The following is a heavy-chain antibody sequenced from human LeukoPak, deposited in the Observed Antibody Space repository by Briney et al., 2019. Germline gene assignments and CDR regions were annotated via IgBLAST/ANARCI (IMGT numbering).Heavy chain of an antibody. CDR2: IYTSGST. J-gene: IGHJ6*03. V-gene: IGHV4-4*07. Sequence: PSETLSLTCTVSGGSISSYYWSWIRQPAGKGLEWIGRIYTSGSTNYNPSLKSRVTMSVDTSKNQFSLKLSSVTAADTAVYYCARDKVIGPKSVVGYYYYYMDVWGKGTTVTISS. CDR1: GGSISSYY. CDR3: ARDKVIGPKSVVGYYYYYMDV. D-gene: IGHD4-23*01.